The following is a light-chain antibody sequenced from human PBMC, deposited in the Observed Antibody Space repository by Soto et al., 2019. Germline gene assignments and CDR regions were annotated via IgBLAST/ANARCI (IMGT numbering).Light chain of an antibody. CDR2: GDT. CDR1: SSNIGAGHA. Sequence: QSVLTQPPSVSGAPWQRVTISCTGSSSNIGAGHAVHWYRQFPGTPPKLLIYGDTHRPSGVPDRFSGSKSGASASLAITGLQAEDEADYYCQSYDTGLRGWLFGGGTKLTVL. V-gene: IGLV1-40*01. J-gene: IGLJ3*02. CDR3: QSYDTGLRGWL.